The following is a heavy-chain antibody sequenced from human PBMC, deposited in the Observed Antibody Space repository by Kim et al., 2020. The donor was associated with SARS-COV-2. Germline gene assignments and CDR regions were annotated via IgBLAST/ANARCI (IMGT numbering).Heavy chain of an antibody. V-gene: IGHV4-39*01. D-gene: IGHD1-20*01. CDR3: ARRGDNNWYIFDF. J-gene: IGHJ4*02. Sequence: YYCPSIWSRVTISIDTSKNQFYLRRTSVTASDTAVYYCARRGDNNWYIFDFWGQGTLVTVSS.